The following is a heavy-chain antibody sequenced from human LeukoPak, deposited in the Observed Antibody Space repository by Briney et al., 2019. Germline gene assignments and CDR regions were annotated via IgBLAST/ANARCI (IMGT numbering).Heavy chain of an antibody. CDR1: GGSISSSSYY. CDR3: ARSTATHPLNFDY. Sequence: SSETLSLTCTVSGGSISSSSYYWGWIRQPPGKGLEWIGSIYYSGSTYYNPSLKSRVTISVDTSKNQSSLKLSSVTAADTAVYYCARSTATHPLNFDYWGQGTLVTVSS. CDR2: IYYSGST. V-gene: IGHV4-39*07. J-gene: IGHJ4*02. D-gene: IGHD2-15*01.